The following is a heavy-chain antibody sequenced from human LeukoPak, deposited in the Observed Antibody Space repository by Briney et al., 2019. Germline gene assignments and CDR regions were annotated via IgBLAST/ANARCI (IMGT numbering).Heavy chain of an antibody. D-gene: IGHD3-16*02. CDR1: GVSFSGYY. Sequence: SETLSLTCAVYGVSFSGYYWSWIRQPPGKGLEWIGEINHSGSTNYNPSLKSRVTISVDTSKNQFSLKLSSVTAADTAVYYCARGCYRSRMDVWGQGTTVTVSS. V-gene: IGHV4-34*01. CDR2: INHSGST. J-gene: IGHJ6*02. CDR3: ARGCYRSRMDV.